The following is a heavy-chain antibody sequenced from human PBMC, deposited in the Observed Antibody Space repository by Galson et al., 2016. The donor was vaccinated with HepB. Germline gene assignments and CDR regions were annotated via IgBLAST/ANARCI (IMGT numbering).Heavy chain of an antibody. CDR3: AKKIALGGFDY. D-gene: IGHD3-16*01. J-gene: IGHJ4*02. V-gene: IGHV3-23*01. Sequence: SLRLSCAASGFTFSSYAMSWVRQAPGKGLEWVSGISGNGGSTYYADSVKGRFTISRDNSKNTLYLQMNSLRAEDTAVYYCAKKIALGGFDYWGQGTLVTVSS. CDR1: GFTFSSYA. CDR2: ISGNGGST.